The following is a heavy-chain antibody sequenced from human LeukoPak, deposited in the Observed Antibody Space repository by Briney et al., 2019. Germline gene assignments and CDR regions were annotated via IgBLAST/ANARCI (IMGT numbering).Heavy chain of an antibody. D-gene: IGHD6-19*01. CDR2: IYYSGTT. J-gene: IGHJ4*02. CDR1: GCSISSSCNC. Sequence: PSETLSLTCTVSGCSISSSCNCWGWIRPPPGRGLEWIVSIYYSGTTYNHSSLNRRVTISVDTSKIHFSIKMTSVTAADPTVYYCARHPGSSGWPSGESLSDFDYWGQGTLVTVSS. V-gene: IGHV4-39*02. CDR3: ARHPGSSGWPSGESLSDFDY.